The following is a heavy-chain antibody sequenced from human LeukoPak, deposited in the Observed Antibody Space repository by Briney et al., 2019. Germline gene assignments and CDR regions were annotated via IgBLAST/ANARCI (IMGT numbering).Heavy chain of an antibody. J-gene: IGHJ4*02. Sequence: ASVKVSCKASGGTFSSYAISWVRQAPGQGLEWMGGIIPIFGTANYAQKFQGRVTITADESTSTAYMELSSLRSEDTAVYYCASPAAGLSRYYFDNWGQGTLVTVSS. D-gene: IGHD6-13*01. CDR1: GGTFSSYA. CDR2: IIPIFGTA. CDR3: ASPAAGLSRYYFDN. V-gene: IGHV1-69*13.